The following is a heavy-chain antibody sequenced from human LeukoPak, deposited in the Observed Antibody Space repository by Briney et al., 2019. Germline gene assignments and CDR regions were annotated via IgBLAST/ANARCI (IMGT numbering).Heavy chain of an antibody. CDR1: GFSVSNTY. D-gene: IGHD1-1*01. J-gene: IGHJ4*02. CDR2: ISGNGGTT. CDR3: ARTVTTGSYYIDY. Sequence: PGGSLRLSCAASGFSVSNTYMSWVRQAPGKGLEWVSGISGNGGTTSHADSVKGRFTISRDNSKDTLYVQMSSLRAEDTAVYYCARTVTTGSYYIDYWGQGTLVTVSS. V-gene: IGHV3-23*01.